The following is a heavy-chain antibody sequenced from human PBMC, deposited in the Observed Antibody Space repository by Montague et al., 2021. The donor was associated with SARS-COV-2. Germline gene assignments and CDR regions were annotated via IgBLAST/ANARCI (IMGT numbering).Heavy chain of an antibody. CDR2: LYYSGST. D-gene: IGHD6-6*01. J-gene: IGHJ4*02. CDR1: GGSISSSSYY. V-gene: IGHV4-39*07. Sequence: SETLSLTCTVSGGSISSSSYYWGWIRQPPGKGLEWIGSLYYSGSTYYNPSLKSRVTISVDTSKNQFSLKLSSVTAADTAVYYCARDLNEYSSSGGFDYWGQGTLVTVSS. CDR3: ARDLNEYSSSGGFDY.